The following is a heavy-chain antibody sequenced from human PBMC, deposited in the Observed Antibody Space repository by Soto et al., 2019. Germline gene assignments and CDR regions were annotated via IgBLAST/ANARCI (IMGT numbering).Heavy chain of an antibody. CDR3: AKDLKQWLVPGFDY. CDR2: ISGSGGST. D-gene: IGHD6-19*01. Sequence: EVQLLESGGGLVQPGGSLRLSCAASGFTFSSYAMSWVRQAPGKGLEWVSGISGSGGSTYYADYVKGRFTISRDNSKNTLYLQMNSLSAEDTAVYYCAKDLKQWLVPGFDYWGQGTLVTVSS. V-gene: IGHV3-23*01. J-gene: IGHJ4*02. CDR1: GFTFSSYA.